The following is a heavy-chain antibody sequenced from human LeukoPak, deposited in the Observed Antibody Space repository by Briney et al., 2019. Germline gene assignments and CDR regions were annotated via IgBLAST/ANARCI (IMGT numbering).Heavy chain of an antibody. D-gene: IGHD5-18*01. CDR2: ISGSGGST. CDR1: GFTFNSYA. J-gene: IGHJ4*02. V-gene: IGHV3-23*01. Sequence: GGSLRLSCAASGFTFNSYAMSWVRQAPGKGPAWVSGISGSGGSTYYADSVKGRFTISRDNSKNTLYLQMNSLRAEDTAVYYCAKVSSYGLYYFDYWGQGTLSPSPQ. CDR3: AKVSSYGLYYFDY.